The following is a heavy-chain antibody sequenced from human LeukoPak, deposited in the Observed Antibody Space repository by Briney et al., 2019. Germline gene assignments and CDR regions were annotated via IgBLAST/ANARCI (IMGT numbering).Heavy chain of an antibody. CDR3: ARRLYYYYYMDV. CDR1: GGSISSSSYL. V-gene: IGHV4-39*01. CDR2: IYYSGST. Sequence: TSETLSLTCTASGGSISSSSYLWGWMRQPPGKGLEWIGSIYYSGSTYYNPSLKSRVTISVDTSKNQFSLKLSSVTAADTAVYYCARRLYYYYYMDVWGKGTTVTVSS. J-gene: IGHJ6*03.